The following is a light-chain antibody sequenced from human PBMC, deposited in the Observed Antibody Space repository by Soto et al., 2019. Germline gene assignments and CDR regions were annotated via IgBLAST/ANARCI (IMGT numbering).Light chain of an antibody. Sequence: QSALTQPASVSGSPGQSIAISCTGTSSDVGGYSYASWYQQQPGKAPKLVISDVSNRPSGVSDRFSGSKSGNTASLTISGLQTEDEADYYCASYTTSSTYVFGTGTKVTV. CDR1: SSDVGGYSY. J-gene: IGLJ1*01. CDR2: DVS. CDR3: ASYTTSSTYV. V-gene: IGLV2-14*01.